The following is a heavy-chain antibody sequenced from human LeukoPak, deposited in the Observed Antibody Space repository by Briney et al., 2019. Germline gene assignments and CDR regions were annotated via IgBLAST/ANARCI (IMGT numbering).Heavy chain of an antibody. D-gene: IGHD3-22*01. V-gene: IGHV3-48*04. J-gene: IGHJ4*02. CDR3: VSQLYYYDSSGSMRDY. CDR1: GFTFSSYS. Sequence: GGSLRLSCAASGFTFSSYSMNWDRQAPGKGLEWISYSTGSSSTIYYADSVTGRFTISRDNAKNSLYLQMNSLRAEDTAVYYCVSQLYYYDSSGSMRDYWGQGTLVTVSS. CDR2: STGSSSTI.